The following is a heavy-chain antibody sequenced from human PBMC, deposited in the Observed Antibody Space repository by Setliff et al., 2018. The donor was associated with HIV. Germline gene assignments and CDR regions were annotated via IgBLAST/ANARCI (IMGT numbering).Heavy chain of an antibody. Sequence: SETLSLTCTVSGGSISSANYYWSRIRQPPGKDLEWIGYIYYNGNAYYYNPSLKSRTTISLDTSMNQFSLKLTSVTAADTAVYYCAREVDVVTTSDAFDIWGQGTMVTVSS. CDR1: GGSISSANYY. D-gene: IGHD2-21*02. J-gene: IGHJ3*02. CDR2: IYYNGNAY. CDR3: AREVDVVTTSDAFDI. V-gene: IGHV4-30-4*08.